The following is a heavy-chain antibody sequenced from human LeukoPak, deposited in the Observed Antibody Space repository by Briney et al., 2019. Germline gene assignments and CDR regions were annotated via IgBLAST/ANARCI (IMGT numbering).Heavy chain of an antibody. J-gene: IGHJ4*02. CDR1: GFTFSSYG. CDR2: ISYDGSNK. CDR3: ARDGSRGGDNDN. D-gene: IGHD4-17*01. V-gene: IGHV3-30*03. Sequence: GRSLRLSCAASGFTFSSYGMHWVRQAPGKGLEWAAVISYDGSNKYYADSVKGRFTISRDNAKNSLYPQMNSLRAEDTAVYYCARDGSRGGDNDNWGQGTLVTVSS.